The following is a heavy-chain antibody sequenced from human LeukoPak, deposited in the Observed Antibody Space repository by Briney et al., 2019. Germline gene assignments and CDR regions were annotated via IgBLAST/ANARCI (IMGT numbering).Heavy chain of an antibody. CDR3: ARRKNGIWGGYRRLDY. Sequence: SETLSLTCAVYGGSFSGYYWSWIRQPPGKGLEWIGEINHSGSTNYNPSLKSRVTISVDTSKNQFSLKLSSVTAADTAVYYCARRKNGIWGGYRRLDYWGQGTLVTVSS. J-gene: IGHJ4*02. CDR2: INHSGST. V-gene: IGHV4-34*01. D-gene: IGHD3-16*02. CDR1: GGSFSGYY.